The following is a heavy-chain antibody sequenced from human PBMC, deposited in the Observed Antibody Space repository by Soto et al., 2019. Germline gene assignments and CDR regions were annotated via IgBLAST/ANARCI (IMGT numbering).Heavy chain of an antibody. CDR3: ARGDGKWLQYWAFDI. D-gene: IGHD5-12*01. CDR1: GGSFIGYY. CDR2: LNHSGST. Sequence: PSETLSLTCGVYGGSFIGYYWTWIRQPPGKGLEWIGELNHSGSTNYNPSFKSRVTISVDRSKNQFSLKLTSVTAADTAVYYCARGDGKWLQYWAFDIWGQGTMVTVSS. J-gene: IGHJ3*02. V-gene: IGHV4-34*01.